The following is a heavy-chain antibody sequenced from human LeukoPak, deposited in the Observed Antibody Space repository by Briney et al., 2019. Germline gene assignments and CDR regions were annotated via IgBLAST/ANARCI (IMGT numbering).Heavy chain of an antibody. Sequence: SETLSLTCAVYGGSFSGYYWRWIRQPPGKGLEWIGEINHSGSTNYNPSLKRPVTLSVDASRNEVSLKVDSVTAADTAVYFCARARLGRCTNGICRYFDYWGQGSVVTVSS. V-gene: IGHV4-34*01. CDR1: GGSFSGYY. J-gene: IGHJ4*02. CDR3: ARARLGRCTNGICRYFDY. CDR2: INHSGST. D-gene: IGHD2-8*01.